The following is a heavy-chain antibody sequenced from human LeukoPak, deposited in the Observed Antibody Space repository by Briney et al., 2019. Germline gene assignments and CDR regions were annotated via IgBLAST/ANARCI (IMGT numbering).Heavy chain of an antibody. D-gene: IGHD2-15*01. J-gene: IGHJ5*02. Sequence: AGGSLRLSCVASGFTFSSNGMHWVRQAPGKGLEWVAFIRNDGSNKYYADSVKGRFTISRDNSKNTLYLQMNSLRAEDTAVYYCAKQWVVAATNWFDPWGQGTLVTVSS. CDR2: IRNDGSNK. CDR1: GFTFSSNG. CDR3: AKQWVVAATNWFDP. V-gene: IGHV3-30*02.